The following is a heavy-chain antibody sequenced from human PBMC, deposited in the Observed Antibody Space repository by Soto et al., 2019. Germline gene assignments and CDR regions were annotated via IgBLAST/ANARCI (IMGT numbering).Heavy chain of an antibody. CDR3: TRGLASGDY. D-gene: IGHD6-6*01. J-gene: IGHJ4*02. CDR1: GYICTNFY. Sequence: QVQLVQPGAEVMKPGASVKFSCKASGYICTNFYIHWVRQAPGRGLEWIGIINPNGGSTNYAQNFQGRVTMTRDTSTSTVYMDLSSLRSEDTAVYYCTRGLASGDYWGQGTLITVSS. CDR2: INPNGGST. V-gene: IGHV1-46*03.